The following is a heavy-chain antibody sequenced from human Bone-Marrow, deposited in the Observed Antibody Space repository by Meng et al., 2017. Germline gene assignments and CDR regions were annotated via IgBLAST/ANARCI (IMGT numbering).Heavy chain of an antibody. J-gene: IGHJ5*02. V-gene: IGHV1-69*01. CDR1: GGTFSSYA. Sequence: QGQPVQSVAEVKKPGSSVKVSCKASGGTFSSYAISWVRQAPGQGLEWMGGVIPIFDKANYAQKFQGRVTITADESTSTVYMELSSLRSEDTAVYYCARDFRDGDYVGVWFDPWGQGTLVTVSS. CDR3: ARDFRDGDYVGVWFDP. CDR2: VIPIFDKA. D-gene: IGHD4-17*01.